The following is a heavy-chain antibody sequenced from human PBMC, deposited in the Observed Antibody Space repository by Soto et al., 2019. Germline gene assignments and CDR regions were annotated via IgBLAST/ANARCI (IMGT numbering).Heavy chain of an antibody. D-gene: IGHD1-26*01. CDR3: ARVAWGGGMDV. CDR1: GFTFSRSW. CDR2: IKSDGSEK. J-gene: IGHJ6*02. V-gene: IGHV3-7*03. Sequence: EVQVVESGGDLVQPGGSLRLSCVASGFTFSRSWMSWVRQAPGKGLEWVANIKSDGSEKHYVDSVKGRFTISRDNAKNSLYLQMNSLRAEETAVYYWARVAWGGGMDVWGQGTTVTVSS.